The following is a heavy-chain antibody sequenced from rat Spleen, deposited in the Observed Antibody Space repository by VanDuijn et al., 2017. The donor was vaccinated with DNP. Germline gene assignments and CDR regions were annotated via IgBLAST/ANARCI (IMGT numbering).Heavy chain of an antibody. CDR3: SRHVLPLRVWDY. CDR1: GFTFSDYY. V-gene: IGHV5-22*01. D-gene: IGHD1-4*01. J-gene: IGHJ2*01. Sequence: EVQLVESGGGLVQPGRSLKLSCAASGFTFSDYYMACVRQAPTKGLEWVAYISYDGGRTYNGDSVKGRFTISRDNAKSTLYLQMNSLRSEDMATYYCSRHVLPLRVWDYWGQGVMVTVSS. CDR2: ISYDGGRT.